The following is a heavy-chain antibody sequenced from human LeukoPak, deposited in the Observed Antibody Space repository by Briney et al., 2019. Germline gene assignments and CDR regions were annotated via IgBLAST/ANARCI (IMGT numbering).Heavy chain of an antibody. D-gene: IGHD5-18*01. CDR1: GYTFTSYY. CDR3: ARVKYSYGFIWAFDI. J-gene: IGHJ3*02. V-gene: IGHV1-46*01. Sequence: ASVKVSYKASGYTFTSYYMHWVRQAPGQGLEWMGIISPSGGSTSYAQKFQGRVTITADESTSTAYMELSSLRSEDTAVYYCARVKYSYGFIWAFDIWGQGTMVTVSS. CDR2: ISPSGGST.